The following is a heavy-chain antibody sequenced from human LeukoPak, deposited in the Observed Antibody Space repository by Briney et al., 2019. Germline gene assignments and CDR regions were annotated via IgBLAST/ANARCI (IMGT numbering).Heavy chain of an antibody. CDR2: ISGSGGST. D-gene: IGHD3-10*02. V-gene: IGHV3-23*01. CDR1: GFTFSSYG. J-gene: IGHJ6*04. CDR3: AELGITMIGGV. Sequence: GGSLRLSCAASGFTFSSYGMSWVRQAPGKGLEWVSAISGSGGSTYYADSVKGRFTISRDNSKNSLYLQMNSLRAEDTAVYYCAELGITMIGGVWGKGTTVTISS.